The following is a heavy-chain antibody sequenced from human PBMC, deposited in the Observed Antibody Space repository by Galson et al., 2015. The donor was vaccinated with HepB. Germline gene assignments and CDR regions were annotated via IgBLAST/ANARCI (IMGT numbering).Heavy chain of an antibody. CDR2: IWYDGSNK. Sequence: SLRLSCAASGFTFSSYSMNWVRQAPGKGLEWVAVIWYDGSNKYYADSVKGRFTISRDNAKNSLYLQMNSLRAEDTAVYYCARDRGVITENWFDPWGQGTLVTVS. CDR1: GFTFSSYS. D-gene: IGHD3-10*01. V-gene: IGHV3-33*08. J-gene: IGHJ5*02. CDR3: ARDRGVITENWFDP.